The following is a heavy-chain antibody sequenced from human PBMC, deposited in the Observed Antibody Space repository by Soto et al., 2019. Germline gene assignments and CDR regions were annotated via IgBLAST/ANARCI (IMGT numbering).Heavy chain of an antibody. Sequence: EVQLVESGGGLVKPGGSLRLSCAASGFTFSSYSMNWVRQAPVKGLEWVSSISSSSSYIYYADSVKGRFTISRDNAKNSLYLQMNSLRAEDTAVYYCARVGVRFLEWLFYYFDYWGQGTVVTVSS. CDR3: ARVGVRFLEWLFYYFDY. D-gene: IGHD3-3*01. V-gene: IGHV3-21*01. CDR2: ISSSSSYI. J-gene: IGHJ4*02. CDR1: GFTFSSYS.